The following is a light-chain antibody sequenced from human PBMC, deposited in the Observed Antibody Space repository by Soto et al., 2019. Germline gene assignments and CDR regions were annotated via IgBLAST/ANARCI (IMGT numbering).Light chain of an antibody. CDR2: YVS. CDR3: QQYNSYPWP. V-gene: IGKV1-5*01. CDR1: QSISGW. J-gene: IGKJ1*01. Sequence: GDRVPFTCRASQSISGWLAWYQQKPGKDPKLLIYYVSSLESGFPSRFSGSGSGTEFTLAISSLQPDDGATDYCQQYNSYPWPFGPRTKVELK.